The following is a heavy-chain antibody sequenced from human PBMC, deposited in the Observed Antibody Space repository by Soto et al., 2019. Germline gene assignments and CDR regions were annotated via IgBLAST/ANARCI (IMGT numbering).Heavy chain of an antibody. V-gene: IGHV4-30-2*01. J-gene: IGHJ5*02. CDR2: IYHTGAA. D-gene: IGHD2-21*01. Sequence: QLQLQESGSGLVKPSQTLSLTCSVSGGSIDSVGYSWNWIRQPPGKGLAWIGYIYHTGAANYNASLEGRASLSVDVSKNQFSLQMTSVTAADAAVYYCVRASYILPFDPWGQGIFVTVSS. CDR3: VRASYILPFDP. CDR1: GGSIDSVGYS.